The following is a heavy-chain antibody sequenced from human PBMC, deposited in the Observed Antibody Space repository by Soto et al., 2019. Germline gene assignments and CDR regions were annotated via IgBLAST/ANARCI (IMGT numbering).Heavy chain of an antibody. D-gene: IGHD6-19*01. V-gene: IGHV3-74*01. CDR1: GFTFSSYW. J-gene: IGHJ4*02. CDR3: AKDTSQMAAIGLLDY. CDR2: INSDGSST. Sequence: GGSLRLSCAASGFTFSSYWMHWVRQAPGKGLVWVSRINSDGSSTSYADSVKGRFTISRDNAKNTLYLQMNSLRAEDTAVYYCAKDTSQMAAIGLLDYWGQGTQVTVSS.